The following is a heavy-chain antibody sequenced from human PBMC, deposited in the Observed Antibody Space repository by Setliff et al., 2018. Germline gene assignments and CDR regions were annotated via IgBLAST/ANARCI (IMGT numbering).Heavy chain of an antibody. Sequence: SETLSLTCEVSGGSFSDYYWSWIRQSPGKGLEWLGDFNRTRKIDYSPSLKSRLTISVDTSKNHFSLKLSSVTAADTAVYYCVRQPRTYVAAGPPFEYWGQGTLVTVSS. CDR3: VRQPRTYVAAGPPFEY. CDR2: FNRTRKI. D-gene: IGHD6-19*01. V-gene: IGHV4-34*01. CDR1: GGSFSDYY. J-gene: IGHJ4*02.